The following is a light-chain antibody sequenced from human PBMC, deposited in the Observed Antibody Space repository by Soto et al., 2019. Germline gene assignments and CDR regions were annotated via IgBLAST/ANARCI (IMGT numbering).Light chain of an antibody. CDR2: GAS. CDR3: QQYNNWWT. V-gene: IGKV3-15*01. CDR1: QSVSNN. Sequence: EIVMTQSPATLSVSPGERATLSCRASQSVSNNLAWYQKKPGQAPRLLIYGASTRATGIPARFSGSGSGTEFTLTISSLQSEEFAVYYCQQYNNWWTFGQGNKVEIK. J-gene: IGKJ1*01.